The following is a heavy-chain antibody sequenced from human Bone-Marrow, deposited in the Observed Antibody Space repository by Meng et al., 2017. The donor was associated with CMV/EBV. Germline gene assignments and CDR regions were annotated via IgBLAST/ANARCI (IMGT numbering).Heavy chain of an antibody. CDR1: GFTFSDYY. J-gene: IGHJ5*02. V-gene: IGHV3-11*04. Sequence: GESLKISCAASGFTFSDYYMSWIRQAPGKGLEWVSYISSSGSTIYYADSVKGRFTISRDNSKNTLYLQMNSLRAEDTAVYYCARDQERYYDFWSGYSNWFDPWGQGTLVTVSS. CDR3: ARDQERYYDFWSGYSNWFDP. CDR2: ISSSGSTI. D-gene: IGHD3-3*01.